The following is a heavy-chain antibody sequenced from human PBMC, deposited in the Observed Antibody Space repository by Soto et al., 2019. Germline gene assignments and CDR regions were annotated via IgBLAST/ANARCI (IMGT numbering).Heavy chain of an antibody. CDR3: GRDQSRGAIDY. CDR2: IQDDGSKD. Sequence: GGSLRLSCAASGFTFSTSWMSWVRQAPGKGLEWVANIQDDGSKDYYVDSVEGRFTISRDNAKNSLYLQMNSLRAEDTDVYYCGRDQSRGAIDYWGQGTLVTVSS. V-gene: IGHV3-7*01. J-gene: IGHJ4*02. D-gene: IGHD4-17*01. CDR1: GFTFSTSW.